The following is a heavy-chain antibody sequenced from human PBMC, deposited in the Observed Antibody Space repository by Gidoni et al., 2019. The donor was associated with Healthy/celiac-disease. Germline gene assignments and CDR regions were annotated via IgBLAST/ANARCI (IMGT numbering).Heavy chain of an antibody. J-gene: IGHJ6*03. CDR2: ST. Sequence: STYYNPSLKSRVTISVDTSKNQFSLKLSSVTAADTAVYYCARHGVLPADYYYYYMDVWGKGTTVTVSS. CDR3: ARHGVLPADYYYYYMDV. V-gene: IGHV4-39*01. D-gene: IGHD2-2*01.